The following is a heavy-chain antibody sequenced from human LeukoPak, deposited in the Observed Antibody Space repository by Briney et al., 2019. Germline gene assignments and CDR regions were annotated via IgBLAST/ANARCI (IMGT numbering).Heavy chain of an antibody. CDR3: ARDRGSHWVFDH. CDR2: IYYSGST. V-gene: IGHV4-39*02. J-gene: IGHJ4*02. D-gene: IGHD1-26*01. Sequence: SETLSLTCTVSGGSISSSSYYWGWIRQPPGKGLEWIGSIYYSGSTYYNPSLKSRVTISVDTSKNQFSLKLSSVTAADTAVYYCARDRGSHWVFDHWGQGTLVTVSS. CDR1: GGSISSSSYY.